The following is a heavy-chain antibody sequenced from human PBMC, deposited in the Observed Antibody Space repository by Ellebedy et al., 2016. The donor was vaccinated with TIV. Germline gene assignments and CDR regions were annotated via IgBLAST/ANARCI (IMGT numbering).Heavy chain of an antibody. CDR2: IDPSGGST. Sequence: AASVKVSCKASGYNFTSYDMHWARRAPGQGLEWVAVIDPSGGSTSYAQRFQGRLTMTRDTSTTTVYMELSSLRSADTAVYFCARVNMSRMKSKQAFDYWGQGTLVTVSS. D-gene: IGHD5/OR15-5a*01. J-gene: IGHJ4*02. CDR1: GYNFTSYD. V-gene: IGHV1-46*01. CDR3: ARVNMSRMKSKQAFDY.